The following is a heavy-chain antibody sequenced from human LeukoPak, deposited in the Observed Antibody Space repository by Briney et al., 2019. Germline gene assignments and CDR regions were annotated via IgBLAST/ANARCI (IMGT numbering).Heavy chain of an antibody. V-gene: IGHV3-30*02. Sequence: AGGTLRLSCAASGFTFSSYGMSWVRQAPGKGLEWVAFIRHDGSNKYYADSVKGRFTISRDNSKNTLYLQMNSLRAGDTAVYYCAKGSKLVVIRDHYMAVWGKGTTVTISS. D-gene: IGHD3-22*01. CDR1: GFTFSSYG. J-gene: IGHJ6*03. CDR2: IRHDGSNK. CDR3: AKGSKLVVIRDHYMAV.